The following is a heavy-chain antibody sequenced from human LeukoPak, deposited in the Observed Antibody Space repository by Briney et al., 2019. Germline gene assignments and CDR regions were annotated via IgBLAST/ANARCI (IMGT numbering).Heavy chain of an antibody. CDR1: GGSISSYY. D-gene: IGHD3-22*01. CDR3: ARDPGYYYDSSGYAQYWYFDL. J-gene: IGHJ2*01. Sequence: SETLSLTCTVSGGSISSYYWSWIRQPPGKGLEWIGYIYYSGSTNYNPSLKSRVTISVDTSKNQFSLKLSSVTAADTAVYYCARDPGYYYDSSGYAQYWYFDLWGRGTLVTVSS. V-gene: IGHV4-59*01. CDR2: IYYSGST.